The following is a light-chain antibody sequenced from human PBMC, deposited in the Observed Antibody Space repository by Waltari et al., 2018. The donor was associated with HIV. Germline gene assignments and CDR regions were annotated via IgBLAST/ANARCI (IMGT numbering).Light chain of an antibody. CDR2: ENN. Sequence: QSVLTQPPSVSAAPGQKVTISCSGSSSNIGNNYVSWYQQLPGTAPKLLIYENNKLPSGSPDRFSGSKSGPSATLGITGLQTGDEADYYCGTWDSSLSAVVFGGGTKLTVL. CDR1: SSNIGNNY. V-gene: IGLV1-51*02. J-gene: IGLJ2*01. CDR3: GTWDSSLSAVV.